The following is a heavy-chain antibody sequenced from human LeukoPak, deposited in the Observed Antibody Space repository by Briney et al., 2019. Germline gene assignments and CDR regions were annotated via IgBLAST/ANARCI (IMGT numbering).Heavy chain of an antibody. V-gene: IGHV1-46*01. CDR1: GFTFSSYA. CDR2: INPSGGST. J-gene: IGHJ4*02. CDR3: ARGPSLKGAPDY. Sequence: PGGSLRLSCAASGFTFSSYAMHWVRQAPGQGLEWMGIINPSGGSTSYAQKFQGRVTMTRDTSTSTVYMELSSLRSEDTAVYYCARGPSLKGAPDYWGQGTLVTVSS. D-gene: IGHD4/OR15-4a*01.